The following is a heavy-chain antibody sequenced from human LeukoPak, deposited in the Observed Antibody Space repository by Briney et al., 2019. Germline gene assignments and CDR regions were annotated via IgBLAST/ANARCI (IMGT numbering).Heavy chain of an antibody. D-gene: IGHD6-13*01. V-gene: IGHV1-2*02. CDR2: INPNSGGT. CDR3: ARGGISPRGNFDY. Sequence: GASVKVSCKASGYTFTGYYMHWVRQAPGQGLEWMGWINPNSGGTNYAQKFQGRVTMTRDTSVSTAYMELSSLRSEDTAVYYCARGGISPRGNFDYWGQGTLVTVSS. CDR1: GYTFTGYY. J-gene: IGHJ4*02.